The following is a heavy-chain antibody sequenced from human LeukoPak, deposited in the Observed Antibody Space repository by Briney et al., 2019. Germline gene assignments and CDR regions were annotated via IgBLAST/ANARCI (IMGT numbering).Heavy chain of an antibody. D-gene: IGHD1-14*01. J-gene: IGHJ5*02. CDR2: ISTSNGDT. V-gene: IGHV1-18*01. Sequence: ASVKVSCRASGYTFTNSDITWVRQAPGQGLEWMGRISTSNGDTNYAAKLQCRVTMTTDTSTSTIYMELGSLTFDDTAVYFCARDPYHRLGPPLDLWGQGTLVTVSS. CDR1: GYTFTNSD. CDR3: ARDPYHRLGPPLDL.